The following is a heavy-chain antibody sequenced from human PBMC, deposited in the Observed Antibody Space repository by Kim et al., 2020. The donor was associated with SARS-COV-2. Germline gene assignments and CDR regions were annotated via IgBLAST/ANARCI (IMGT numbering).Heavy chain of an antibody. V-gene: IGHV1-24*01. J-gene: IGHJ4*02. CDR2: YDPEDGEI. D-gene: IGHD1-26*01. CDR1: GYTVSELS. CDR3: VTMSLGSATVINY. Sequence: ASVKVSCKVSGYTVSELSMHWVRQAPGKGLEWMGGYDPEDGEIIYPQKFQGRVTMTEDTSTDTAYMKLSGLTSEDTAVYFCVTMSLGSATVINYWGQGTLVTVSS.